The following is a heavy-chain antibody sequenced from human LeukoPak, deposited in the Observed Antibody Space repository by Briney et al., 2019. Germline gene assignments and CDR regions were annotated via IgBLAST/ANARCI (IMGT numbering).Heavy chain of an antibody. J-gene: IGHJ4*02. V-gene: IGHV4-39*07. D-gene: IGHD6-13*01. CDR2: SGST. CDR1: GDSISSGTYY. CDR3: ARDGGSWYFDY. Sequence: SETLSLTCTVSGDSISSGTYYWGWIRQPPGKGLEWIGSSGSTFYNPSLKSRVTISVDTSKNQFSLKLSSVTAADTAVYYCARDGGSWYFDYWGQGTLVTVSS.